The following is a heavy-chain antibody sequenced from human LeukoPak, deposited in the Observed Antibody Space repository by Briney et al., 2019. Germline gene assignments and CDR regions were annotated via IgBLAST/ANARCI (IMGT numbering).Heavy chain of an antibody. Sequence: SETLSLTCTVSGGSISPYYWSWIRQPPRQGLEWIGYIYFSGSTNYNPSLKSRVTISVDTSKNQFSLKLSSVTAADTAVYYCARVRPGYCSSTSCYGVLWFDPWGQGTLVTVSS. CDR2: IYFSGST. D-gene: IGHD2-2*01. CDR1: GGSISPYY. J-gene: IGHJ5*02. V-gene: IGHV4-59*01. CDR3: ARVRPGYCSSTSCYGVLWFDP.